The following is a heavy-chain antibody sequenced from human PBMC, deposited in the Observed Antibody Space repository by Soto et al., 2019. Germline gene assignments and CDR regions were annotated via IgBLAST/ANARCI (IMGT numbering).Heavy chain of an antibody. CDR2: IYSSGST. Sequence: PSETLSLTCTVSGGSISSGGYFWSWIRQHPGKGLEWIGYIYSSGSTYYNPSLKSRVTISVDTSKNQFSLKLSSVAAAGTAVYYCARGRFDSTVTTPVDYWGQGTLVTVSS. CDR1: GGSISSGGYF. V-gene: IGHV4-31*03. CDR3: ARGRFDSTVTTPVDY. D-gene: IGHD4-17*01. J-gene: IGHJ4*02.